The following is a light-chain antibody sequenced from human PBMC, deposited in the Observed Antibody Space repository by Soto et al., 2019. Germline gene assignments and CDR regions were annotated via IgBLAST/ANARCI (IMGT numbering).Light chain of an antibody. CDR2: GAS. V-gene: IGKV3-20*01. J-gene: IGKJ1*01. Sequence: DIVMTQSPLSLPVTPGEPATLSCRASQSVSNNYLAWYQQKPGQAPRLLIYGASNRATGIPDRFSGSGSGTDFTLTISRLEPEDFAVYYCQQYGSLSWTFGQGTKVDIK. CDR3: QQYGSLSWT. CDR1: QSVSNNY.